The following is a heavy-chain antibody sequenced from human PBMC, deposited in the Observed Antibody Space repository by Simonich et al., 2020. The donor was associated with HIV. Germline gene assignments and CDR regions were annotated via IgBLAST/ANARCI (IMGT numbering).Heavy chain of an antibody. CDR3: ARGGPAGYFDF. CDR1: GFTFSGSA. J-gene: IGHJ4*02. V-gene: IGHV3-13*01. Sequence: EVQLVESGGGLVQPGGSLKLSCAASGFTFSGSAMHWVRQATGKVLGGVSAIGTAGDTYYPGSVKGRFTISRENANNSLYLQMNSLRAGDTAMYYCARGGPAGYFDFWGQGTLVTVSS. CDR2: IGTAGDT.